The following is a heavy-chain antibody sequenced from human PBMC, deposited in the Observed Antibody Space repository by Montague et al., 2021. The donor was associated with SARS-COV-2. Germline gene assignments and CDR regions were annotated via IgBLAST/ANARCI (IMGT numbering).Heavy chain of an antibody. CDR2: VLYNKGT. D-gene: IGHD3-9*01. Sequence: SETLSLTCTVSGVSVTNYYWSWIRQPPGKGLEWVGHVLYNKGTNLNPSLKSRVAISVDTSKNQFSLRLTSVTAADTAFYYCARHPRYDSLNGPPDFWGQGTLVTVS. CDR1: GVSVTNYY. CDR3: ARHPRYDSLNGPPDF. J-gene: IGHJ4*02. V-gene: IGHV4-59*08.